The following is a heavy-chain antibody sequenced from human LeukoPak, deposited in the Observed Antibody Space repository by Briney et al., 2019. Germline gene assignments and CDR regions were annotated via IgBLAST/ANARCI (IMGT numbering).Heavy chain of an antibody. Sequence: GGSLRLSCAASGFNFNTYGMHWVRQTPGKGLEWEAVIWHDGSDEYYADSVRGRFTISRDNSKSLVYLQMDSLRDEDTAVYYCAGEVVRDVSGVDYTWLDPWGQGTLVFVS. CDR1: GFNFNTYG. D-gene: IGHD2-8*01. J-gene: IGHJ5*02. V-gene: IGHV3-33*01. CDR2: IWHDGSDE. CDR3: AGEVVRDVSGVDYTWLDP.